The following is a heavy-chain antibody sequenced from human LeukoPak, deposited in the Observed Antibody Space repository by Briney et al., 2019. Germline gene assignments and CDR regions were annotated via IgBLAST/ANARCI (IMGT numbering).Heavy chain of an antibody. CDR3: ARQPPGLFATDY. CDR1: GYSFTNYW. CDR2: MYPGDSIT. D-gene: IGHD1-14*01. J-gene: IGHJ4*02. V-gene: IGHV5-51*01. Sequence: GESLQISCKASGYSFTNYWIAWMRQMPGKGLEWMGIMYPGDSITRYSPSFQGQVSISADKSISTAYLQWSSLKASDTAMYYCARQPPGLFATDYWGQGTLGTVSS.